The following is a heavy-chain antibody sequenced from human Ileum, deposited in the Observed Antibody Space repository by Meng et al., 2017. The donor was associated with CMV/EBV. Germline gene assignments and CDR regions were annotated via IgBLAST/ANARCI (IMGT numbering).Heavy chain of an antibody. J-gene: IGHJ4*02. CDR3: ARDLTNKWFYY. V-gene: IGHV4-39*07. Sequence: QRQLQECGPGLVKPAGTLPLTCTASGAPISSGSHSWAWFRQPPGKRLEWIGSMYFSGIADYNPSLKSRVTISLHATQKQFSLRLTSVTAADSAVYFCARDLTNKWFYYWGQGTLVTVSS. CDR2: MYFSGIA. CDR1: GAPISSGSHS. D-gene: IGHD1-26*01.